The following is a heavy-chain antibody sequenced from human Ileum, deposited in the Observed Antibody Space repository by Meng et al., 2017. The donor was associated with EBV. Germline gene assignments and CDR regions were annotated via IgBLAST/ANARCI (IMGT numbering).Heavy chain of an antibody. V-gene: IGHV1-18*01. CDR1: GYTFTNYG. Sequence: QGQLVESGGEVKKPGASGKVSCKASGYTFTNYGITWVRQAPGQGLEWMGWISAYNGNTNYAQTLQGRVTMTTDTSTSTAYMELGSLRSDDTAVYYCARVEVGITSGDYWGQGTLVTVSS. J-gene: IGHJ4*02. CDR3: ARVEVGITSGDY. D-gene: IGHD1-26*01. CDR2: ISAYNGNT.